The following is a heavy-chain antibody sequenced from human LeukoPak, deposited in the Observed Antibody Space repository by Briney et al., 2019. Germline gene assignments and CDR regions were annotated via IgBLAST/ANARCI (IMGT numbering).Heavy chain of an antibody. CDR1: GFTFSSYA. V-gene: IGHV3-23*01. CDR3: ARVGDYSSSPLDY. J-gene: IGHJ4*02. Sequence: AGGSLRLSCAASGFTFSSYAMSWVRQAPGKGLEWVSAISGSGGSTYYADSVKGRFTISRDNSKNTLYLQMNSLRAEDTAVYYCARVGDYSSSPLDYWGQGTLVTVSS. CDR2: ISGSGGST. D-gene: IGHD6-6*01.